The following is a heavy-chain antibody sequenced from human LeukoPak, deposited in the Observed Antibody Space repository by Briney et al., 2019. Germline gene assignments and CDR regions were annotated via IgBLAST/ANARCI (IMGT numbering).Heavy chain of an antibody. D-gene: IGHD3-3*01. J-gene: IGHJ3*02. CDR1: GFTFSSYA. CDR2: ISYDGSNK. V-gene: IGHV3-30*04. CDR3: ARTIFPDFDAFDI. Sequence: PGRSLRLSCAASGFTFSSYAMHWVRQAPGKGLEWVAVISYDGSNKYYADSVKGRFTISRDNSKNTLYLQMNSLRAADTAVYYCARTIFPDFDAFDIWGQGTMVTVSS.